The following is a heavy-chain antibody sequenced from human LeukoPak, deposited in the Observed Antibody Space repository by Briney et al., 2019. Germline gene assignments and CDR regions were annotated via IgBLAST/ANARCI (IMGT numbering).Heavy chain of an antibody. J-gene: IGHJ4*02. Sequence: PSETLSLTCTVSGGSISSYYWSWIRQPPGKGLEWIGYIYYRGSTNYNPSLKSRVTISVDTSKNQFSLKLSSVTAADTAVYYCARETGDTAMVTGTFDYWGQGTLVTVSS. D-gene: IGHD5-18*01. CDR3: ARETGDTAMVTGTFDY. V-gene: IGHV4-59*01. CDR1: GGSISSYY. CDR2: IYYRGST.